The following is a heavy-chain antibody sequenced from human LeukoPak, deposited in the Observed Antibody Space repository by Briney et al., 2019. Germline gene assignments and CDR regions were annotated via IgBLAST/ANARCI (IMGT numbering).Heavy chain of an antibody. Sequence: GRSLRLSCCAASGLTFSTYAMHWVRQARGEGVEWVAVISYDGSNVDSADSVKGRFTISRDNSEYTLYLQMNSVRAEETAVYYCAGDSYGMDVWGQGTPVTVSS. CDR1: GLTFSTYA. V-gene: IGHV3-30*04. CDR2: ISYDGSNV. D-gene: IGHD3-16*01. J-gene: IGHJ6*02. CDR3: AGDSYGMDV.